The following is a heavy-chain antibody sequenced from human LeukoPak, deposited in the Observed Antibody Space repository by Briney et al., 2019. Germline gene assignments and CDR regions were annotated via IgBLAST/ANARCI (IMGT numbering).Heavy chain of an antibody. CDR2: ISYDGSNK. CDR1: GFTFNSYA. J-gene: IGHJ6*02. CDR3: ARDQGLDPHYYYYGMDV. Sequence: GRSLRLSCAASGFTFNSYAMHWVRQAPGKGLEWVAVISYDGSNKYYADSVKGRFTISRDNSKNTLYLQMNSLRAEDTAVYYCARDQGLDPHYYYYGMDVWGQGTTVTVSS. V-gene: IGHV3-30-3*01. D-gene: IGHD1-1*01.